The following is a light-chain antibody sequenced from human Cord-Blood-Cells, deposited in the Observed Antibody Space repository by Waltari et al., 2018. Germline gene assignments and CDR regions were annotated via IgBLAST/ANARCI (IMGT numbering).Light chain of an antibody. CDR3: SSYTSSSTPYV. CDR1: SSDGGGYNY. V-gene: IGLV2-14*01. J-gene: IGLJ1*01. Sequence: QSALTQPASVSGSPGQSITISCTGTSSDGGGYNYVPWYQQHPGKAPKLMIYDVSKRPSVVSNRFSGSKSGNTASLTISGLQAEDEADYYCSSYTSSSTPYVFGTGTKVTVL. CDR2: DVS.